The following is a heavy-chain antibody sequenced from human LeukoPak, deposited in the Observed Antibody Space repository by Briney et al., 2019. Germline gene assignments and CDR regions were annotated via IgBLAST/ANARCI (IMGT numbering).Heavy chain of an antibody. Sequence: SETLSLTCTVPGGSISSSSYYWCWIRPPPGKGLEWIGSIYYSGSTYYNPSLKSRVTISVDTSKNQFSLKLSSVTAADTAVYYCARHRREIAVAYWVGPWGQGTLVTVSS. CDR1: GGSISSSSYY. CDR3: ARHRREIAVAYWVGP. J-gene: IGHJ5*02. D-gene: IGHD6-19*01. CDR2: IYYSGST. V-gene: IGHV4-39*01.